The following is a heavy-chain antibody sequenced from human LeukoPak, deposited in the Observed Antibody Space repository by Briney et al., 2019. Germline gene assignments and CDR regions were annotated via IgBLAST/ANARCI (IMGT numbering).Heavy chain of an antibody. D-gene: IGHD3-22*01. J-gene: IGHJ4*02. CDR3: ATGYDSSGPIDY. V-gene: IGHV1-24*01. Sequence: ASVKVSCKVSGYTLTELSMHWVRQAPGKGLEWMGGFDPEDGETIYAQKFQGRVTMTEDTSTDTAYMELSSLRSEDTAVYYCATGYDSSGPIDYWGQGTLVTASS. CDR1: GYTLTELS. CDR2: FDPEDGET.